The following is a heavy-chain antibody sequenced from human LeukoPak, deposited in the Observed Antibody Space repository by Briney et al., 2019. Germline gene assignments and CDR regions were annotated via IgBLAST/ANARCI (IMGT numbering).Heavy chain of an antibody. V-gene: IGHV3-33*01. D-gene: IGHD1-26*01. CDR1: GFTFSSSG. CDR3: ARDNSGPAYYYYYGMDV. J-gene: IGHJ6*02. CDR2: IWYDGSNK. Sequence: SGGSLRLSCAASGFTFSSSGMHWVRQAPGKGLEWVAVIWYDGSNKYYPDSVKGRFTISRDNSKNTLYLRMNSLRAEDTAVYYCARDNSGPAYYYYYGMDVWGQGTTVTVSS.